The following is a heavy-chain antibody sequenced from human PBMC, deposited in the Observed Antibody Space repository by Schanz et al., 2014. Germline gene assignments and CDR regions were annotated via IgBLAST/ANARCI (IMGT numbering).Heavy chain of an antibody. CDR1: GGSINSGGYR. CDR2: MYSSGST. D-gene: IGHD3-10*01. V-gene: IGHV4-39*01. Sequence: QLQLQESGPGLVKASETLSLTCSVSGGSINSGGYRWGWIRQPPGKGLEWIGTMYSSGSTYYNPSRKGGVTIPADTSRNQSSLKVISVTAADTALYYCARLRGGGVIITTWGQGTLVTVSS. CDR3: ARLRGGGVIITT. J-gene: IGHJ5*02.